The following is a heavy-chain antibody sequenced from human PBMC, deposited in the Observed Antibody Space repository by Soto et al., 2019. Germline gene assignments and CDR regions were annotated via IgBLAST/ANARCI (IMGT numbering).Heavy chain of an antibody. J-gene: IGHJ5*02. D-gene: IGHD3-10*01. V-gene: IGHV4-31*03. Sequence: SETLSLTCTVSGGSISSGGYYWSWIRQHPGKGLEWIGYIYYSGSTYYNPSLKSRVTISVDTSKNQFSLKLSSVTAADTAVYYCARVATNMVRGRWYDPWGQGTLVTVSS. CDR2: IYYSGST. CDR1: GGSISSGGYY. CDR3: ARVATNMVRGRWYDP.